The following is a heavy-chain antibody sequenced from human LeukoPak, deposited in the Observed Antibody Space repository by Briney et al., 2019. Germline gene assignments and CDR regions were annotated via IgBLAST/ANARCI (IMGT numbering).Heavy chain of an antibody. J-gene: IGHJ4*02. Sequence: QPGGSLRLSCAASGLTFSSYAMTWVRQAPGKGLERVGFIRSKASGGTTEYTASVKGRFTISRDDSKSIAYLQMNSLITEDTAVYYCTRGYSIDYWGQGTQVTVSS. D-gene: IGHD4-11*01. V-gene: IGHV3-49*04. CDR3: TRGYSIDY. CDR2: IRSKASGGTT. CDR1: GLTFSSYA.